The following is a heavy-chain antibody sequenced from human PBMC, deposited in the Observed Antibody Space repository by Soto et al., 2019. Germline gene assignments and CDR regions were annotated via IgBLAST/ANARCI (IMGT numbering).Heavy chain of an antibody. CDR1: GYTFYSHS. CDR2: ISGYNGKT. Sequence: GASVKVSCKASGYTFYSHSISWVRQAPGQGLEWMGWISGYNGKTNYAQKVQDRVTMTTDTSTSTVYMELRSLRSDDTAVYYCARGYYDILTGYYKDYYYYGMDVRGQGTTVTVSS. V-gene: IGHV1-18*01. D-gene: IGHD3-9*01. J-gene: IGHJ6*02. CDR3: ARGYYDILTGYYKDYYYYGMDV.